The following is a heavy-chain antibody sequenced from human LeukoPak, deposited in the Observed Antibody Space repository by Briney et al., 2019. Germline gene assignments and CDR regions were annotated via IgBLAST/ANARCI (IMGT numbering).Heavy chain of an antibody. D-gene: IGHD1-14*01. V-gene: IGHV4-59*06. CDR3: ARKPWSTTFDY. CDR1: GGSISSYY. CDR2: IYYTGST. Sequence: SETLSLTCTVSGGSISSYYWSWIRQHPGKGLEWIGYIYYTGSTYYNPSLKSRVTISVDTSKNQFSLKLSSVTAADTAVYYCARKPWSTTFDYWGQGTLVTVSS. J-gene: IGHJ4*02.